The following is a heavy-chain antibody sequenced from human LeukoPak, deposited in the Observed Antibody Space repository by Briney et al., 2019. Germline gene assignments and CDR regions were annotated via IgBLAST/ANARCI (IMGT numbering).Heavy chain of an antibody. V-gene: IGHV3-30*18. D-gene: IGHD1-26*01. J-gene: IGHJ4*02. Sequence: GGSLRLSCAASGFTFSSYGMHWVRQAPGKGLEWVAVISYDGSNKYYADSVKGRFTISRDNSKNTLYLQMNSLRAEDTAAYYCAKAGEWELLYYWGQGTLVTVSS. CDR2: ISYDGSNK. CDR3: AKAGEWELLYY. CDR1: GFTFSSYG.